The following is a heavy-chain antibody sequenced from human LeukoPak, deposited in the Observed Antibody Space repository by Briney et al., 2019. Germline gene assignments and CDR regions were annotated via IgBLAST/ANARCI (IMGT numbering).Heavy chain of an antibody. CDR3: VRGTGS. CDR2: ISSNRDNT. Sequence: GGSLRLSCSVSGFTFSTYVMHWVRQAPGKGLEYVSAISSNRDNTYYADSVKGRFTISRDNSKNTLYLQMSSLRADDTAVYYCVRGTGSWGQGTLVTVSS. CDR1: GFTFSTYV. V-gene: IGHV3-64D*06. J-gene: IGHJ5*02.